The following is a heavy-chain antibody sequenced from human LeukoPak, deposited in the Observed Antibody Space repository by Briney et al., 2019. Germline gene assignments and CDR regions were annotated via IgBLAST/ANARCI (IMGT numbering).Heavy chain of an antibody. CDR1: GFTFSDYY. Sequence: GGSLRLSCAASGFTFSDYYMSWIRQAPGKGXXXVSYISSSGSTIYYADSVKGRFTISRDNAKNSLYLQMNSLRAEDTAVYYCAREEGSGSYRYYWGQGTLVTVSS. CDR2: ISSSGSTI. CDR3: AREEGSGSYRYY. D-gene: IGHD3-10*01. V-gene: IGHV3-11*01. J-gene: IGHJ4*02.